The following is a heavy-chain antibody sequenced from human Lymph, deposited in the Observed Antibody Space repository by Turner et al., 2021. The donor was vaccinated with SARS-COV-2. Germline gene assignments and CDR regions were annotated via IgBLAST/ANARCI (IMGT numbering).Heavy chain of an antibody. V-gene: IGHV3-30-3*01. CDR3: ARDPLWFDY. D-gene: IGHD2-21*01. J-gene: IGHJ4*02. CDR1: GFTFSSYA. CDR2: ISYDGSNK. Sequence: QVQLVASGGGVVQPGRSLRLSCAASGFTFSSYAMHWVRQAPGKGLEWVAVISYDGSNKYYADSVKGRFTISRDNSKNTLYLQMNSLRAEDTAVYYCARDPLWFDYWGQGTLVTVSS.